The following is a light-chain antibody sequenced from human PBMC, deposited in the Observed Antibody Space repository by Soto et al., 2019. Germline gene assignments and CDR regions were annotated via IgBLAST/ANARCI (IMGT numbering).Light chain of an antibody. Sequence: EIVLTQSPGTLSLSPGERATLSCRASQSISSSYLAWYQQKPGQAPRLLIYGASNRATGIPNRFSGSASGTDYTLPISRLEREDFAVYYCQHFGTPPYTFGQGPKLDIK. CDR1: QSISSSY. J-gene: IGKJ2*01. CDR2: GAS. CDR3: QHFGTPPYT. V-gene: IGKV3-20*01.